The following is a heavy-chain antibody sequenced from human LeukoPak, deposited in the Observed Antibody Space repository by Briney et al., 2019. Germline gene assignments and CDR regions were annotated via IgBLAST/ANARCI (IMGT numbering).Heavy chain of an antibody. D-gene: IGHD1-26*01. CDR2: IYPSDSDT. CDR3: ARLDGSGSYPPYFDY. CDR1: GYSFTSYW. V-gene: IGHV5-51*01. Sequence: GESLKISCKASGYSFTSYWIGWVRQMPGKGLEWMGIIYPSDSDTRYSPSFQGQVTISVDKSISTAYLQWSSLKASDTAIYYCARLDGSGSYPPYFDYWGQGTLVTVSS. J-gene: IGHJ4*02.